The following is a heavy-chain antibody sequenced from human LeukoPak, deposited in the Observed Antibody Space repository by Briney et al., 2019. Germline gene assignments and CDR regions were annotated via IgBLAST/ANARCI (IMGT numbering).Heavy chain of an antibody. CDR3: ATDTAPFGAHGTFDI. V-gene: IGHV3-23*01. CDR2: FSHSGGST. CDR1: GFTFNIYA. J-gene: IGHJ3*02. D-gene: IGHD3-10*01. Sequence: PGGSLRLSCAASGFTFNIYAMSWVRQAPGKGLEWVSFFSHSGGSTYYADSVKGRFTISRDNSKSTLYLQMNSLRAEDTAIYYCATDTAPFGAHGTFDIWGQGTMVTVSS.